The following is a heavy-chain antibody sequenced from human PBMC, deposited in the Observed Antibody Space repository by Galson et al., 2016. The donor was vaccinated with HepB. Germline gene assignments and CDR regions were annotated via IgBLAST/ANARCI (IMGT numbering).Heavy chain of an antibody. D-gene: IGHD2-8*02. CDR1: GDTFSSYA. CDR2: IIPIFGTA. J-gene: IGHJ3*01. V-gene: IGHV1-69*05. CDR3: ARDRVVDASGDYPDALDF. Sequence: SVKVSCKASGDTFSSYAISWVRQAPGQGLEWMGGIIPIFGTANYAQKFQGRVTITSDTSASTDYMELSNLRVEDTAVYYCARDRVVDASGDYPDALDFWGRGTMVTVAS.